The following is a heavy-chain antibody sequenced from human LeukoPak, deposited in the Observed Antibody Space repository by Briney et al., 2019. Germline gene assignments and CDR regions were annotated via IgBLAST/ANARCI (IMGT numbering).Heavy chain of an antibody. D-gene: IGHD2-15*01. CDR1: GFTVSSSY. J-gene: IGHJ4*02. CDR3: ARVGGYCSGGSCLAFGS. CDR2: IYGGGAT. Sequence: GGSLRLSCAASGFTVSSSYMTWVRQAQGKGLEWVSVIYGGGATYYADSVKGRFTISRDNSKNTLFLQMNSLRAEDTAVYYCARVGGYCSGGSCLAFGSWGQGTLVTVSS. V-gene: IGHV3-53*01.